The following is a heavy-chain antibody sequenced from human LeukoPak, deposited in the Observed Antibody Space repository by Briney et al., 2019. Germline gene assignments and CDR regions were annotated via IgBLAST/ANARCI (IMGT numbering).Heavy chain of an antibody. V-gene: IGHV3-21*01. D-gene: IGHD3-16*01. CDR3: ARGSRSGYSDY. J-gene: IGHJ4*02. CDR2: ISSSSSYI. Sequence: GGSLRLSCAASGFTFSSYSMNWVRQAPGKWLEWVSSISSSSSYIYYADSVKGRFTISRDNAKNSLYLQMNSLRAEDTAVYYCARGSRSGYSDYWGQGTLVTVSS. CDR1: GFTFSSYS.